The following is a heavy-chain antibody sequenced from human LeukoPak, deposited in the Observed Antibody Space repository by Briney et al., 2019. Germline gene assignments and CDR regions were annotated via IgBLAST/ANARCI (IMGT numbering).Heavy chain of an antibody. CDR1: GFTFSSYA. J-gene: IGHJ5*02. CDR3: AKVWFGGKFT. D-gene: IGHD3-10*01. Sequence: PGGSLRLSCAAPGFTFSSYAMSWVRQAPGKGLEWVSAISGSGGSTYYADSLKGRFTISRDNSKNTLYLQMNSLRAEDTAVYYCAKVWFGGKFTWGQGTLVTVSS. CDR2: ISGSGGST. V-gene: IGHV3-23*01.